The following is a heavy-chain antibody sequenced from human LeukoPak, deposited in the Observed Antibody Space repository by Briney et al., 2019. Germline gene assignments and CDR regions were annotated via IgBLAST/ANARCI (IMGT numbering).Heavy chain of an antibody. V-gene: IGHV1-46*01. J-gene: IGHJ5*02. D-gene: IGHD3-10*01. CDR2: INPSGGST. CDR3: ARDYLRRGGWFDP. CDR1: GFTFTNYN. Sequence: ASVKVSCKASGFTFTNYNMHWVRQAPGQGLEWMGIINPSGGSTSYAQKFQGRVTMTRDMSTSTVYMELSSLRSEDTAVYYCARDYLRRGGWFDPWGQGTLVTVSS.